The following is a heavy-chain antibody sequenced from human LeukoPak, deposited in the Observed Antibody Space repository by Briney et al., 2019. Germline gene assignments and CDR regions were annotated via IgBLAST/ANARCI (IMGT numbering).Heavy chain of an antibody. CDR1: GFTFSSYA. J-gene: IGHJ5*02. V-gene: IGHV3-23*01. CDR2: ISGSGGST. Sequence: PGGSLGLSCAASGFTFSSYAMSWVRQAPGKGLEWVSAISGSGGSTYYADSVKGRFTISRDNSKNTLYLQMNSLRAEDTAVYYCAKVVYYDSSGSATWGQGTLVTVSS. CDR3: AKVVYYDSSGSAT. D-gene: IGHD3-22*01.